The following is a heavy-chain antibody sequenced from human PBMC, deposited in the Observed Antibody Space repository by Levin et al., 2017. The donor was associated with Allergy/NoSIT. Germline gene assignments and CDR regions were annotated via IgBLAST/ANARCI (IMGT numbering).Heavy chain of an antibody. V-gene: IGHV3-23*01. CDR1: GFTFSTYHA. CDR2: ISGNGDTT. Sequence: GGSLRLSCAASGFTFSTYHAMSWVRQTPVKGLEWVCGISGNGDTTHYADSVKGRFTISRDNSRNTVYLQMNSLKAEDSALYYCAKLPAPDPRILSDAFDVWGQGTMVTVSS. CDR3: AKLPAPDPRILSDAFDV. D-gene: IGHD2/OR15-2a*01. J-gene: IGHJ3*01.